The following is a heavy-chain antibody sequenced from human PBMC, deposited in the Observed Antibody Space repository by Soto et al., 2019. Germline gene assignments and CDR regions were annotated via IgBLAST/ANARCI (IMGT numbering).Heavy chain of an antibody. CDR1: GFTFSSYA. Sequence: QVLLVDSGGGVVQPGRSLRLYCAASGFTFSSYAMNWVRQAPGKGLEWVALISPDGINKYYADSVRGRFTISRDSSTNTLYLQMNSLRAADTAVYYCGRCTSTSCHLGSDYWGQGTLVTVSS. D-gene: IGHD2-2*01. CDR3: GRCTSTSCHLGSDY. CDR2: ISPDGINK. J-gene: IGHJ4*02. V-gene: IGHV3-30-3*01.